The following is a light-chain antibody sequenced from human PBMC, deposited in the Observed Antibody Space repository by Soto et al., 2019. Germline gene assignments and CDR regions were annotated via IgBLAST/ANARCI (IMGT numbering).Light chain of an antibody. CDR1: QSISSW. J-gene: IGKJ1*01. Sequence: DIQMTQSPSTLSASVGDRVTITCRASQSISSWLAWYQQKPGKAPKLLIYDASSLESGVPSRFSGSGSGTEFTLTISSLQPDDFATYYCQQYKDYWTFGQGTKVDI. V-gene: IGKV1-5*01. CDR3: QQYKDYWT. CDR2: DAS.